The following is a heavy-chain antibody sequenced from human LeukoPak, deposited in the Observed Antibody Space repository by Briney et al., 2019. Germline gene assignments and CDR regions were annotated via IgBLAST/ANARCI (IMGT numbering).Heavy chain of an antibody. CDR2: IYSGGST. CDR3: ARDVGSSWFFDY. CDR1: GFTVSSNY. Sequence: GGSLRLSCAASGFTVSSNYMSWVRQAPGKGLEWVSVIYSGGSTYYADSVKGRFTISRDNSKNTLYLQMNSLRAEDTAVYYCARDVGSSWFFDYWGQGTLVTVSS. V-gene: IGHV3-66*01. D-gene: IGHD6-13*01. J-gene: IGHJ4*02.